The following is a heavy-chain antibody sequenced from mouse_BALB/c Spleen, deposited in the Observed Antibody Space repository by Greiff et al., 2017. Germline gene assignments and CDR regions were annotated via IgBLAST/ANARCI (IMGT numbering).Heavy chain of an antibody. J-gene: IGHJ4*01. V-gene: IGHV3-8*02. D-gene: IGHD2-2*01. CDR2: ISYSGST. CDR1: GDSITSGY. Sequence: EVKLVESGPSLVKPSQTLSLTCSVTGDSITSGYWNWIRKFPGNKLEYMGYISYSGSTYYNPSLKSRISITRDTSKNQYYLQLNSVTTEDTATYYCARWDGYDYAMDYWGQGTSVTVSS. CDR3: ARWDGYDYAMDY.